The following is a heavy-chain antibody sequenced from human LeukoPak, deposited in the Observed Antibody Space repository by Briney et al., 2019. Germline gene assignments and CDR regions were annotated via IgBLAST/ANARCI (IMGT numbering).Heavy chain of an antibody. CDR2: ISGSGGST. D-gene: IGHD5-24*01. CDR3: ANDRERWLQLYYFDY. Sequence: GGTLRLSCAASGFTSSSYGMSWVRQAPGKGLEWVSAISGSGGSTYYADSVKGRFTISRDNSKNTLYLQMNSLRAEDTAVYYCANDRERWLQLYYFDYWGQGTLVTVSS. CDR1: GFTSSSYG. V-gene: IGHV3-23*01. J-gene: IGHJ4*02.